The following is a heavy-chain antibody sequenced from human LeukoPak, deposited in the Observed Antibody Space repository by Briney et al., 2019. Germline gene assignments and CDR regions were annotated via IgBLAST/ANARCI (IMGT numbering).Heavy chain of an antibody. V-gene: IGHV1-69*13. J-gene: IGHJ6*02. D-gene: IGHD3-10*01. CDR3: GTVWFGDYCYYGMDV. Sequence: SVKVSCKASGGTFSSYAISWVRQAPGQGLEWKGGIIPIFGTANYAQKFQGRVTITADESTSTAYMELSSLRSEDTAVYYCGTVWFGDYCYYGMDVWGQGTTVTVSS. CDR2: IIPIFGTA. CDR1: GGTFSSYA.